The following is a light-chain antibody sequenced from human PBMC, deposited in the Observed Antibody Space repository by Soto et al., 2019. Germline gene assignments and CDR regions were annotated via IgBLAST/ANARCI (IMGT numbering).Light chain of an antibody. CDR2: EVS. V-gene: IGLV2-8*01. CDR1: SSDVGGYNY. J-gene: IGLJ2*01. Sequence: QSVLTQPPSAPGSPGQSVTISCTGTSSDVGGYNYVSWYQHHPGKAPKLIIFEVSERPAGVPDRFSGSKSGTTASLTVSGLQTEDEADYFCSSHAGSNSVLFGGGTKLTVL. CDR3: SSHAGSNSVL.